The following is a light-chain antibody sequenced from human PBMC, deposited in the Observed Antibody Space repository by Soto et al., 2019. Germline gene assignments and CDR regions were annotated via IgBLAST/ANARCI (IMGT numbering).Light chain of an antibody. V-gene: IGKV3-15*01. J-gene: IGKJ1*01. CDR1: QSVSSS. CDR2: GAS. Sequence: EIVMTQSPATLSVSPGERATLSCRASQSVSSSLAWYQHKPGQAPRLLIYGASTRATGIPARFSGSGSGTEFTLTISSLQSEALAVYYCQQYKNWLTWTFGQGTKVEI. CDR3: QQYKNWLTWT.